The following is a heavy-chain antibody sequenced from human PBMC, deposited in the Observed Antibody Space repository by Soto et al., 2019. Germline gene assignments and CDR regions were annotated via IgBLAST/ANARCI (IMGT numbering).Heavy chain of an antibody. Sequence: SETLSLTCTVSGGSISSSSYYWGWIRQPPGKGLEWIGSIYYSGSTYYNPSLKSRVTISVDTSKNQFSLKLSSVTAADTAVYYCARRGLSVTTERIDYWGQGTLVTVSS. CDR2: IYYSGST. CDR3: ARRGLSVTTERIDY. V-gene: IGHV4-39*01. CDR1: GGSISSSSYY. D-gene: IGHD4-4*01. J-gene: IGHJ4*02.